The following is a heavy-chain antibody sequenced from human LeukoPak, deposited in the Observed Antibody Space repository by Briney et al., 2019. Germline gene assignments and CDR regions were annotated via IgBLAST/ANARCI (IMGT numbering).Heavy chain of an antibody. Sequence: PGGSLRPSCAVSGFTVSSNYMSWVRQAPGKGLEWVSVIYSGGSTYYADSVKGRFTISRDNSKNTLYLQKNSQRVEKASVYYCASGIPPNNRGPRTLVTVSS. CDR2: IYSGGST. J-gene: IGHJ4*02. CDR3: ASGIPPNN. D-gene: IGHD1/OR15-1a*01. V-gene: IGHV3-53*01. CDR1: GFTVSSNY.